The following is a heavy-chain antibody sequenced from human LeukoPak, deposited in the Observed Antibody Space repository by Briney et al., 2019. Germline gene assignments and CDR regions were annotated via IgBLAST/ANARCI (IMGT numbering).Heavy chain of an antibody. CDR3: ARSANRRRLDY. CDR1: GYSFTSYW. CDR2: IYPGDSDT. Sequence: GESLKISFKGSGYSFTSYWIGWVRQMPGKGLEWMGIIYPGDSDTRYSPSFQAQVTISADKSISTAYLQWSSLKASDTAMYYCARSANRRRLDYWGQGTLVTVSS. V-gene: IGHV5-51*01. D-gene: IGHD1-14*01. J-gene: IGHJ4*02.